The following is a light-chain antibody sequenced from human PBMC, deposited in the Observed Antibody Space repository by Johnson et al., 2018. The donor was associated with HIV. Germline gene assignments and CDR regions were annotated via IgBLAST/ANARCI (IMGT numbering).Light chain of an antibody. J-gene: IGLJ1*01. CDR2: END. CDR3: GTWDISLSAGV. Sequence: QLVLTQPPSVSAAPGQKVTISCSGSYSNIGNNYVSWYQQVPGTAPKLLIYENDKRPSGIPDRFSGSKSGTSASLGITGLQTGDEADYYCGTWDISLSAGVFGTGTKVTVL. V-gene: IGLV1-51*02. CDR1: YSNIGNNY.